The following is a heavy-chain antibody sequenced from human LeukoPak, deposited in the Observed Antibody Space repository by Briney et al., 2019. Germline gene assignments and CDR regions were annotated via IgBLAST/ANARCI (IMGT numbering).Heavy chain of an antibody. CDR1: GYTLTEFS. Sequence: ASVKVSCKGSGYTLTEFSMHWVRQPPGKGLEWMGGFDPEDGETSYAQKFQGRVTMTEDTSTDTAYMELSSLRSEDTAVYYCATVEAITGTTYDYWGQGTLVTVSS. CDR2: FDPEDGET. D-gene: IGHD1-20*01. CDR3: ATVEAITGTTYDY. V-gene: IGHV1-24*01. J-gene: IGHJ4*02.